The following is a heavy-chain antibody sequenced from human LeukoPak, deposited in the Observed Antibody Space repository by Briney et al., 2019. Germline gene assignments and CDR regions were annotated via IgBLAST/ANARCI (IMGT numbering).Heavy chain of an antibody. CDR2: IKQDGSEK. J-gene: IGHJ4*02. Sequence: GGSLRLSCAASGFTFSSYWMSWVRQAPGKGLEWLANIKQDGSEKYYVDSVKGRFTISRDNAKNSLYLQMNSLRAEDTAVYYCARGPRPGPRGWYGVDYWGQGTLVTVSS. CDR1: GFTFSSYW. D-gene: IGHD6-19*01. V-gene: IGHV3-7*01. CDR3: ARGPRPGPRGWYGVDY.